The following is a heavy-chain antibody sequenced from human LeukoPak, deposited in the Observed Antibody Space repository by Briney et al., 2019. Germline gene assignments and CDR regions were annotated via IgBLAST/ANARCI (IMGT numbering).Heavy chain of an antibody. J-gene: IGHJ4*02. Sequence: GASVKVSCKASGGTFSSYAISWVRQAPGQGLEWMGRIIPIFGTANYAQKFQGRVTITTDESTNTAYMELSSLRSEDTAVYYCARVRPFAEAFDYWGQGTLVTVSS. CDR3: ARVRPFAEAFDY. D-gene: IGHD1-14*01. V-gene: IGHV1-69*05. CDR2: IIPIFGTA. CDR1: GGTFSSYA.